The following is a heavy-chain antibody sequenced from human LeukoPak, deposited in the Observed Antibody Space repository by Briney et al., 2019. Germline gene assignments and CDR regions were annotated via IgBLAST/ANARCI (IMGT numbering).Heavy chain of an antibody. V-gene: IGHV2-5*02. D-gene: IGHD1-1*01. J-gene: IGHJ4*02. CDR3: AHRPPNWKYFDY. CDR2: IYWDDDK. CDR1: GLSLSTSGEG. Sequence: ESGPTLVNPTQTLTLTCTFSGLSLSTSGEGVGWIRQPPGKALEWLALIYWDDDKRYSPSLKSRLTITKDTSKNQVVLTMTNMDPVDTATYYCAHRPPNWKYFDYWGQGTLVTVSS.